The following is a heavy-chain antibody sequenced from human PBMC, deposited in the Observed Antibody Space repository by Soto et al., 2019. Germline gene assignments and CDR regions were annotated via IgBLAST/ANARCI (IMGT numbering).Heavy chain of an antibody. CDR1: VGSFSSYG. CDR3: ARGSGGGAFDI. V-gene: IGHV1-69*13. J-gene: IGHJ3*02. CDR2: IVPIFGTA. D-gene: IGHD3-16*01. Sequence: GASVKVSCKACVGSFSSYGISWVRQAPGQGLEWMGGIVPIFGTADYAQKFQGRVTITADESTRTPKMELSSLKSEDKAVYYCARGSGGGAFDIWRQGTMLTVSS.